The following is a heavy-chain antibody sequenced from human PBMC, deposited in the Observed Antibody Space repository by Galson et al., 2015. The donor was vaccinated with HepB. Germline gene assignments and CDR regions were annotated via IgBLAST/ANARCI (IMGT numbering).Heavy chain of an antibody. CDR2: TYYRSKWYN. V-gene: IGHV6-1*01. J-gene: IGHJ4*02. CDR3: ARDLASSGWYGVQYYFDY. Sequence: CAISGDSVSSNSAAWNWIRQSPSRGLEWLGRTYYRSKWYNDYAVSVKSRITINPDTSKNQFSLQLNSVTPKDTAVYYCARDLASSGWYGVQYYFDYWGQGTLVTVSS. D-gene: IGHD6-19*01. CDR1: GDSVSSNSAA.